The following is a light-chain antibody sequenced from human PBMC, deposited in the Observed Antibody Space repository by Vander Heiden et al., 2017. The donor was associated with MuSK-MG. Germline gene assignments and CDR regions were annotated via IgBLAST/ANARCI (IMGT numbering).Light chain of an antibody. Sequence: DIVMTQSPFSLPATPGEPASISCRSRQSLLHSNRNNYLDWSRQEPELSPQLMFYWGSKRPCGVPDRFSGRGLANDFTLKSSRGKAEDVGVYYDKQDIQTHTFGQGTQLEIK. CDR2: WGS. V-gene: IGKV2-28*01. CDR1: QSLLHSNRNNY. J-gene: IGKJ5*01. CDR3: KQDIQTHT.